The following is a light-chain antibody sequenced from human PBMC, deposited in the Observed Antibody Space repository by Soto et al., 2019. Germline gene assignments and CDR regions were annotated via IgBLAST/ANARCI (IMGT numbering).Light chain of an antibody. V-gene: IGKV1-27*01. J-gene: IGKJ5*01. CDR1: QGISNY. Sequence: DIQMTQSPSSLSASVGDRVTITCRASQGISNYLAWYQQKPGKVPKLLIYAASTLQSGVPSRFSGSGSGTDFTLTIDGLEPEDFVVYYCQQYGYSPITFGQGTRLEIK. CDR3: QQYGYSPIT. CDR2: AAS.